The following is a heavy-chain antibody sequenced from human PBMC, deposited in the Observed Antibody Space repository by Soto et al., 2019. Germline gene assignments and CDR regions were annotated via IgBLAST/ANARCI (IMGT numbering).Heavy chain of an antibody. D-gene: IGHD3-3*01. CDR1: GFTFSTYD. V-gene: IGHV3-13*01. CDR2: IGTASVT. J-gene: IGHJ6*02. Sequence: VGSLRLSCAASGFTFSTYDMHWVRQGTGKGLEWVAGIGTASVTYYPASVKGRFTISREDARNSLYLQMNSLRAGDTAVYYCARLSDFGMDVWGQGTLVTVSS. CDR3: ARLSDFGMDV.